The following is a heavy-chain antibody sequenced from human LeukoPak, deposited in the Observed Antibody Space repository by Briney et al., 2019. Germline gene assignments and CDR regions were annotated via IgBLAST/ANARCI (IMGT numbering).Heavy chain of an antibody. CDR3: AREVEQWLVGRGYFQH. V-gene: IGHV1-46*01. Sequence: ASVKVSCKASGYTFTSYYMHWVRQAPGQGLEWMGIINPSGGSTSYAQKFQGRVTRTRDTSTSTVYMELSSLRSEDTAVYYCAREVEQWLVGRGYFQHWGQGTLVTVSS. J-gene: IGHJ1*01. CDR1: GYTFTSYY. D-gene: IGHD6-19*01. CDR2: INPSGGST.